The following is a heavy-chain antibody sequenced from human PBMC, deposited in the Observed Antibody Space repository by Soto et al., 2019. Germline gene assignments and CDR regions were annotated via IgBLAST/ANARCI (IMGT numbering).Heavy chain of an antibody. D-gene: IGHD3-10*01. CDR1: GFTFISYA. V-gene: IGHV3-30-3*01. CDR3: ARSRHGSGSYTHFYYGLDV. Sequence: QVQLVESGGGVVQPGRSLRLSCAASGFTFISYAMHWVRQAPGKGLEWVAVISFDGSTEYYADSVKGRFTISRDKSKNTGYLQMNSLRSEDTAVYYCARSRHGSGSYTHFYYGLDVW. CDR2: ISFDGSTE. J-gene: IGHJ6*01.